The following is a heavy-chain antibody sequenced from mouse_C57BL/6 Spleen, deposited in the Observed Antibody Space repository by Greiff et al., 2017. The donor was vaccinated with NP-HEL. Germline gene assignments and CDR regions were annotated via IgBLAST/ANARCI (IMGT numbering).Heavy chain of an antibody. CDR3: ARWGYYDAMDY. J-gene: IGHJ4*01. Sequence: QVQLQQPGAELVRPGSSVKLSCKASGYTFTSYWMDWVKQRPGQGLEWIGNIYPSDSETHYNQKFKDKATLTVDKSSSTAYMQLSSLTSEDSAVYYCARWGYYDAMDYWGQGTSVTVSS. CDR1: GYTFTSYW. V-gene: IGHV1-61*01. D-gene: IGHD2-2*01. CDR2: IYPSDSET.